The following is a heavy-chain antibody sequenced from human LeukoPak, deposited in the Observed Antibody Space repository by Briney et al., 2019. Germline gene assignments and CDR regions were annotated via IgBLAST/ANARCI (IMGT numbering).Heavy chain of an antibody. CDR3: ARGGLCSSTSCFIDY. Sequence: GGSLRLSCAASGFTFSSYSMNWVRQAPGKGLEWVSYISSSSSTIYYADSVKGRFTISRDNAKNSLYLQMNSLRAEDTAVYYCARGGLCSSTSCFIDYWGQGTLVTVSS. J-gene: IGHJ4*02. V-gene: IGHV3-48*04. CDR1: GFTFSSYS. CDR2: ISSSSSTI. D-gene: IGHD2-2*01.